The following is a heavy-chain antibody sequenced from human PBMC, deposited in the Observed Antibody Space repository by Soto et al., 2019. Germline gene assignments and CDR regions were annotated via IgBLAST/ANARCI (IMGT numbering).Heavy chain of an antibody. Sequence: PGGSLRLSCAATGFTFSSHWMHWVRQTPGKGLVWVSRIRSDGSYTSYADSVKGRFTISRDNAKNTLYLQMNSLRAEDTAVYYCARDRSSVTGTAGDYWGQGILVTVSS. CDR3: ARDRSSVTGTAGDY. CDR1: GFTFSSHW. J-gene: IGHJ4*02. V-gene: IGHV3-74*01. D-gene: IGHD1-7*01. CDR2: IRSDGSYT.